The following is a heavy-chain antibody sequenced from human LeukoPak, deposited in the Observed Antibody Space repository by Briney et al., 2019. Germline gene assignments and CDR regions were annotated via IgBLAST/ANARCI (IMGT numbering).Heavy chain of an antibody. D-gene: IGHD3-22*01. Sequence: SETLSLTCAVYGGSFSGYYWSWIRQPPGKGLEWIGEINHRGSTNYNPSLKSRVTISVDTSKNQFSLKLSSVTAADTAVYYCARGDSSGYYYVFDYWGQGTLVTVSS. V-gene: IGHV4-34*01. CDR3: ARGDSSGYYYVFDY. CDR2: INHRGST. J-gene: IGHJ4*02. CDR1: GGSFSGYY.